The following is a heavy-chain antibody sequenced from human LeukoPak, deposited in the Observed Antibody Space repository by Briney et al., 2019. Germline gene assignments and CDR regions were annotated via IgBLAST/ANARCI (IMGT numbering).Heavy chain of an antibody. J-gene: IGHJ4*02. Sequence: GGSLRLSCAASGFTFSSYAMSWVRQAPGKGLEWVSAISGSGGSTYYADSVRGRFTISRDNSKNTLYLQMNSLRAEDTAVYYCATTSTGSIAAANHYFDYWGQGTLVTVSS. CDR1: GFTFSSYA. CDR2: ISGSGGST. CDR3: ATTSTGSIAAANHYFDY. D-gene: IGHD6-13*01. V-gene: IGHV3-23*01.